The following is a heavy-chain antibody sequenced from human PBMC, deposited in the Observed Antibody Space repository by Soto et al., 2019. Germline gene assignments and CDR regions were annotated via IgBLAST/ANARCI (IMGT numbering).Heavy chain of an antibody. D-gene: IGHD4-17*01. CDR3: AKHRAHGDYGQFDS. J-gene: IGHJ4*02. V-gene: IGHV3-30*18. CDR1: GFSFSTYG. CDR2: ILTDASRK. Sequence: LRLSCEASGFSFSTYGMHWVRQVPGRGLEWVAVILTDASRKYYADSVNGRFTISRDNTENTAFQEMNSLRVEDTATYCWAKHRAHGDYGQFDSWGQGTLVTVSS.